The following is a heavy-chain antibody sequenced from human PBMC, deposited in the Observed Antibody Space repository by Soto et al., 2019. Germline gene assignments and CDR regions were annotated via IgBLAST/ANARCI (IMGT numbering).Heavy chain of an antibody. CDR1: GFTFSVYA. Sequence: GGSLRLSCSASGFTFSVYAMHWVRQAPGKGLEYVSAVSNNGGSTYYADSVKGRFTISRDNSKNTLYLQMSSLRAEDTAVYYCVKDPLYGYYGSGSYLFWGQGTLVTVSS. D-gene: IGHD3-10*01. V-gene: IGHV3-64D*08. J-gene: IGHJ4*02. CDR2: VSNNGGST. CDR3: VKDPLYGYYGSGSYLF.